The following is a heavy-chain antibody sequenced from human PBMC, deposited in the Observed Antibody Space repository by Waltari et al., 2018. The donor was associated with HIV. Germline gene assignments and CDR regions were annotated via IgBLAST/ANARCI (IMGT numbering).Heavy chain of an antibody. D-gene: IGHD5-18*01. CDR2: INPNSGNT. CDR1: GYTFTNYD. V-gene: IGHV1-8*01. Sequence: QVQLVQSGAEVRKPGAPVKVSCKASGYTFTNYDIHWVRQAPGQGLEWMGWINPNSGNTGYAQKFQGRVTMTRDTSRSTAYMELTSLTSEDTAVYHCSRGRGYSYGYSDLWGQGTLVTVSS. CDR3: SRGRGYSYGYSDL. J-gene: IGHJ4*02.